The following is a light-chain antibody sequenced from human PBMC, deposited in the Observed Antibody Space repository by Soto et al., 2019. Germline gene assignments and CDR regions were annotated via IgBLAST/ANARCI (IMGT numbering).Light chain of an antibody. Sequence: EIVMTQSPATLSVSPGERATLSCRASQSVSSNLAWYQQKPGQAPRLLIYGASTRATGIPARFSGSGSGTEFTLTISSLQFEDFAVYYCQDYNNWPITFGGGTKVAIK. CDR1: QSVSSN. CDR3: QDYNNWPIT. V-gene: IGKV3-15*01. J-gene: IGKJ4*01. CDR2: GAS.